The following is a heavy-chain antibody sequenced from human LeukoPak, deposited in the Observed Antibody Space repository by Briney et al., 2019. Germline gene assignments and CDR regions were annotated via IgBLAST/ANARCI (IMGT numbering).Heavy chain of an antibody. Sequence: SETLSLTCTVSGGSISSSSYYWGWIRQPPGKGLEWIGSIYYSGSTYYNPSLKSRVTISVDTSKNQFSLKLSSVTAADTAVYYCARHPERFLEWRNWFDPWGQGTLVTVSS. CDR3: ARHPERFLEWRNWFDP. CDR2: IYYSGST. CDR1: GGSISSSSYY. J-gene: IGHJ5*02. D-gene: IGHD3-3*01. V-gene: IGHV4-39*01.